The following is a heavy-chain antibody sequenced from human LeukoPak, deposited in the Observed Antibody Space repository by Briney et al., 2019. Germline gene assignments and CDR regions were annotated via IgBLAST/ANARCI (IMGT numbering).Heavy chain of an antibody. Sequence: SETLSLTCAVYGGSFSGYYWSWIRQPPGKGLEWIGEINHSGSTNYNPSLKSRVTISVDTSKNQFSLKLSSVTAADTAVYYCARVGRYSYGYYYYYYYMDVWGKGTTVTISS. J-gene: IGHJ6*03. CDR3: ARVGRYSYGYYYYYYYMDV. CDR1: GGSFSGYY. CDR2: INHSGST. V-gene: IGHV4-34*01. D-gene: IGHD5-18*01.